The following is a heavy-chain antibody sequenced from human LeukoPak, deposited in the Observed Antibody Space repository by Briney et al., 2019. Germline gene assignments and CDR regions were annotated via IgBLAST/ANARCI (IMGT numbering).Heavy chain of an antibody. CDR2: IKQDGSEK. V-gene: IGHV3-7*01. CDR3: ARPRYYYYYGMDV. J-gene: IGHJ6*02. Sequence: GGPLRLSCAASGFTFSSYWMSWVRQAPGKGLEWVANIKQDGSEKYYVDSVKGRFTISRDNAKNSLYLQMNSLRAEDTAVYYCARPRYYYYYGMDVWGQGTTVTVSS. CDR1: GFTFSSYW.